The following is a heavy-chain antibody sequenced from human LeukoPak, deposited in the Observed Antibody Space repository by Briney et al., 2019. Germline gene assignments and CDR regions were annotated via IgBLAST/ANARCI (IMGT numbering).Heavy chain of an antibody. CDR3: ARTSYVLLWFGELFINWYFDL. CDR2: ISYSVSA. V-gene: IGHV4-39*07. J-gene: IGHJ2*01. D-gene: IGHD3-10*01. Sequence: SETLSLTCTVSGGSISSPNYYWAWVRQPPGKGQEWIGSISYSVSAHYYPSLKSRVTISIDMSKNQFSLRLSSVTAADTAVYYCARTSYVLLWFGELFINWYFDLWGRGTLVTVSS. CDR1: GGSISSPNYY.